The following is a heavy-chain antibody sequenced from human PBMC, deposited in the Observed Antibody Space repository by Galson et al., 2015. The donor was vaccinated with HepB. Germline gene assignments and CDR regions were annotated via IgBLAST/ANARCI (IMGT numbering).Heavy chain of an antibody. V-gene: IGHV3-23*01. CDR3: AKARVAAAGIYYYYGMDV. CDR1: GFTFSSYA. Sequence: SLRLSCAASGFTFSSYAMSWVRQAPGKGLEWVSAISGSGGSTYYADSVKGRFTISRDNSKNTLYLQMNSLRAEDTAVYYCAKARVAAAGIYYYYGMDVWGQGTTVTVSS. CDR2: ISGSGGST. D-gene: IGHD6-13*01. J-gene: IGHJ6*02.